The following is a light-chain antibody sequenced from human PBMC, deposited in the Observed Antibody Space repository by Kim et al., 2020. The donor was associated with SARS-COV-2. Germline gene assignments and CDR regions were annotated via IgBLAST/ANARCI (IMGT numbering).Light chain of an antibody. Sequence: ALGQTGRITCPGDRLRSYYASWYQQKPGQAPVLVIYGKNNRPSGIPDRFSGSSSGNTASLTITGAQAEDEADYYCNSRDSSGNHLVFGGGTQLTVL. J-gene: IGLJ3*02. CDR1: RLRSYY. CDR3: NSRDSSGNHLV. CDR2: GKN. V-gene: IGLV3-19*01.